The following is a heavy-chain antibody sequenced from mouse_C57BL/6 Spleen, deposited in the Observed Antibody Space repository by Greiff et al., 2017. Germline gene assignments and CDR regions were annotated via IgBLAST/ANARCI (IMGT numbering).Heavy chain of an antibody. D-gene: IGHD4-1*02. CDR2: IYPGDGDT. CDR1: GYAFSSSW. J-gene: IGHJ2*01. V-gene: IGHV1-82*01. CDR3: ARDSQLVSFDY. Sequence: QVQLQQSGPELVKPGASVKISCKASGYAFSSSWMNWVKQRPGKGLEWIGRIYPGDGDTNYNGKFKGKATLTADKSSSTAYMQLSSLTSEDSAVYCCARDSQLVSFDYWGQGTTLTVSS.